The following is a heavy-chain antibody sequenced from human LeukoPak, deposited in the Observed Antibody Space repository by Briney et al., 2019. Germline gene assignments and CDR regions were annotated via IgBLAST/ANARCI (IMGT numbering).Heavy chain of an antibody. Sequence: PSETLSLTCTVSGGSISSGGYYWSWIRQHPGKGLEWIGYIYYSGSTYYNPSLKSRVTISVDTSKNQFSLKLSSVTAADTAVYYCASGIGVGATIDYYYYYMDVWGKGTTVTVSS. CDR3: ASGIGVGATIDYYYYYMDV. V-gene: IGHV4-31*03. CDR1: GGSISSGGYY. J-gene: IGHJ6*03. CDR2: IYYSGST. D-gene: IGHD1-26*01.